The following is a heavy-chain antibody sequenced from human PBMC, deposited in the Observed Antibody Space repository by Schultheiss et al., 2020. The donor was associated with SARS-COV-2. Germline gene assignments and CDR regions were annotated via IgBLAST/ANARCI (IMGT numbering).Heavy chain of an antibody. CDR1: GFTFSSYG. V-gene: IGHV3-33*01. Sequence: GGSLRLSCAASGFTFSSYGMHWVRQAPGKGLEWVAVIWYDGSNRYYADFVKGRFTISRDNSKNTLYLQMNSLRAEDTAVYYCARGSEGFDPWGQGTQVTVSS. CDR3: ARGSEGFDP. J-gene: IGHJ5*02. CDR2: IWYDGSNR.